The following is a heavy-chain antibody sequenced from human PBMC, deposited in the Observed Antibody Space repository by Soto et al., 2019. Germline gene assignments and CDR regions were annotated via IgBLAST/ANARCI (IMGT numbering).Heavy chain of an antibody. CDR3: ARGSYDVWSGRLGPYDNWFDP. J-gene: IGHJ5*02. D-gene: IGHD3-3*01. CDR1: GYTFTSYE. CDR2: MNPKSGDT. Sequence: ASVKVSCKASGYTFTSYEINWVRQATGQGLEWMGWMNPKSGDTVSAQKFQGRVTMTRSTSISTAYMELSNLISDDTAVYYCARGSYDVWSGRLGPYDNWFDPWG. V-gene: IGHV1-8*01.